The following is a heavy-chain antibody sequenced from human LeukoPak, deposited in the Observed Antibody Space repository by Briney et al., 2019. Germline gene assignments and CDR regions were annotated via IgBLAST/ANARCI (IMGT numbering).Heavy chain of an antibody. CDR3: ARGGWYPESFQH. J-gene: IGHJ1*01. CDR1: GGSISTTTSF. D-gene: IGHD6-19*01. V-gene: IGHV4-39*07. Sequence: SETLSLTCTVSGGSISTTTSFWGWVRQPPGKGLQWIGTVFYSGRANYNPSLKSRVTISVDTSKNQFSLKLSSVTAADTAVYYCARGGWYPESFQHWGQGALVTVSS. CDR2: VFYSGRA.